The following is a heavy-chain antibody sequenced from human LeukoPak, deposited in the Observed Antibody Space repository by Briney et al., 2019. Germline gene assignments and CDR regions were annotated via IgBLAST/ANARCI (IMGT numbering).Heavy chain of an antibody. V-gene: IGHV4-59*01. Sequence: SETLSLTCTVSGGSISSFYWSWIRQPPGKGLEWIGNIYDRGSTKYNPSLKSRVTISVDTSKNQFSLRLSSVTAADTAVYYCARGRTFDNWGQGTLVTVSS. J-gene: IGHJ4*02. CDR3: ARGRTFDN. CDR1: GGSISSFY. CDR2: IYDRGST.